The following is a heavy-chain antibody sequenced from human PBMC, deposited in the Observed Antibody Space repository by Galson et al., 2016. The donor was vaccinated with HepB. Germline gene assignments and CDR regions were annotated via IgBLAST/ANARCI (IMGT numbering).Heavy chain of an antibody. CDR3: VKGSISLVDHYAMDV. CDR2: ISWDGRST. J-gene: IGHJ6*02. V-gene: IGHV3-43*01. D-gene: IGHD3-16*01. Sequence: SLRLSCAASGFIFDDYTMHWVRQGPGKGLEWVSFISWDGRSTYYADSVRGRFTISRGNSETSLFLQMSSLRTEDTALYYCVKGSISLVDHYAMDVWGQGTMVIVSS. CDR1: GFIFDDYT.